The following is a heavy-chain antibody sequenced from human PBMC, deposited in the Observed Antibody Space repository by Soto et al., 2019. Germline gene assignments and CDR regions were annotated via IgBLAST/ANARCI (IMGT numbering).Heavy chain of an antibody. Sequence: QVQLQESGPGLVKPSGTLSLTCAVSGGSISSSNWWSWVRQPPGKGLEWIGEIYHSGSTNYNPSLPSRVTLSVAQSKNQFLLQLGPGPAPDTAVDNCARAIAWYFDLWGRGTLVTVSS. J-gene: IGHJ2*01. CDR1: GGSISSSNW. V-gene: IGHV4-4*02. CDR3: ARAIAWYFDL. CDR2: IYHSGST. D-gene: IGHD3-16*02.